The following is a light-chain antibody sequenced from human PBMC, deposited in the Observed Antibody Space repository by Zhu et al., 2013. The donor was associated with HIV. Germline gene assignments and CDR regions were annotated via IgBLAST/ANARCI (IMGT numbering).Light chain of an antibody. CDR2: GAS. J-gene: IGKJ1*01. CDR3: QQYADFTPGT. V-gene: IGKV3-20*01. Sequence: EIVLTQSPGTLSLSPGERATLSCRASQTVSSNYLAWYQQKPGQAPRLLMYGASNRATGIPDRFSGSGSGTDFTLTISRLEPEDFAMYFCQQYADFTPGTFG. CDR1: QTVSSNY.